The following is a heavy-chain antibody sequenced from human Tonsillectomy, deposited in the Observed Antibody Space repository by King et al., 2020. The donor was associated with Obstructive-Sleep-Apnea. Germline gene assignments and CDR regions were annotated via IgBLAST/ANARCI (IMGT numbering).Heavy chain of an antibody. CDR2: ISRSVSVI. Sequence: VQLVESGGGLVQPGGSLRLSCAASGFTFSSYSMIWVRQAPGKGLEWISYISRSVSVIFHAASVKGRFTSARDNAKSSLYMQMNSLGVGDTAVYYCARKEETYTNWFDPWGQGTLVTVSS. CDR3: ARKEETYTNWFDP. D-gene: IGHD4-11*01. V-gene: IGHV3-48*03. CDR1: GFTFSSYS. J-gene: IGHJ5*02.